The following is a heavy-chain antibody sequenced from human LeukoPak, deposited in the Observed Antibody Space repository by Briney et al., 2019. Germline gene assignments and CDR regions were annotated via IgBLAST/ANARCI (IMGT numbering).Heavy chain of an antibody. CDR1: GGSISSGSYY. D-gene: IGHD4-17*01. Sequence: SSETLSLTCTVSGGSISSGSYYWSWIRQPAGKGLEWIGRIYTSGSTNYNPSLKSRVTISVDTSKNQFSLKLSSVTAADTAVYYCARGDYGATLATYYYYYMDVWGKGTTVTVSS. CDR3: ARGDYGATLATYYYYYMDV. CDR2: IYTSGST. V-gene: IGHV4-61*02. J-gene: IGHJ6*03.